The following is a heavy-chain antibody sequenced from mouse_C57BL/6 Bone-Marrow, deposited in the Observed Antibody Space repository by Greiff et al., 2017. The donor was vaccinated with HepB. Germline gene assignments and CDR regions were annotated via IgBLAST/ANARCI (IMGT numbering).Heavy chain of an antibody. CDR3: ARGSAWFAY. Sequence: EVKVVESGGGLVQPGGSLKLSCAASGFTFSDYYMYWVRQTPEKRLEWVAYISNGGGSTYYPDTVKGRFTISRDNAKNTLYLQMSRLKSEDTAMYYCARGSAWFAYWGQGTLVTVAA. V-gene: IGHV5-12*01. CDR1: GFTFSDYY. J-gene: IGHJ3*01. CDR2: ISNGGGST.